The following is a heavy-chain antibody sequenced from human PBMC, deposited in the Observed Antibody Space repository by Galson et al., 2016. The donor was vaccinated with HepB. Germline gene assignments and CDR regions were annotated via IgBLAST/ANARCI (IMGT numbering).Heavy chain of an antibody. CDR3: VTEGYYGMDV. Sequence: SLRLSCAASGFTFSSYLMHWVRQAPGKGLVWVSRIHFDGFNTNYEDSVKGRFTISRDTAKNTLYLKMNSLRAEDTALYYCVTEGYYGMDVWGQGTTVTVSS. CDR2: IHFDGFNT. V-gene: IGHV3-74*01. CDR1: GFTFSSYL. J-gene: IGHJ6*02.